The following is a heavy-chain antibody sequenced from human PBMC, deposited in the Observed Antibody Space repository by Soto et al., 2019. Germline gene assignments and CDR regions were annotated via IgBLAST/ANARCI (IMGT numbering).Heavy chain of an antibody. D-gene: IGHD4-4*01. J-gene: IGHJ3*02. V-gene: IGHV3-9*01. CDR1: GFTFDDYA. Sequence: SLRLSCAASGFTFDDYAMRWVRQAPGKGLEWVSGISWNSDNIVYADSVKGRFTISRDNAKNSLYLQMNSLRAEDTALYYCAKDLYSNYGDAFDIWGQGTMVTVSS. CDR3: AKDLYSNYGDAFDI. CDR2: ISWNSDNI.